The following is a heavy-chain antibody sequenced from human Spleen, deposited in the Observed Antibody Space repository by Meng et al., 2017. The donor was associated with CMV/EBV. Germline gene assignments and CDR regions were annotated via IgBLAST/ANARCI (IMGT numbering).Heavy chain of an antibody. J-gene: IGHJ4*02. CDR1: GLTFSSYG. Sequence: LSLTCAASGLTFSSYGMHRVRQAPGKGLEWVAIIWYDGSEKIYADSVKGRFTISRDNSKNTLYLQMNSLRAEDTAVYYCAKDSEAAADYWGQGTLVTVSS. CDR2: IWYDGSEK. V-gene: IGHV3-33*06. D-gene: IGHD6-13*01. CDR3: AKDSEAAADY.